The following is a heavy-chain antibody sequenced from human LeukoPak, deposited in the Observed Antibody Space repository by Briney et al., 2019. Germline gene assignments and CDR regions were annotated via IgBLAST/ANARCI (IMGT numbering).Heavy chain of an antibody. D-gene: IGHD2-21*01. CDR1: GYTFTSYG. CDR2: ISPYNGNT. CDR3: ARDRQCGY. Sequence: GASVKVSCKASGYTFTSYGISWVPQAPGQGLEWMGWISPYNGNTNYAPKLQGRLTMTTDTSTSTAYMELRSLRSGDTAVYYCARDRQCGYWGQGTLVTVSS. V-gene: IGHV1-18*01. J-gene: IGHJ4*02.